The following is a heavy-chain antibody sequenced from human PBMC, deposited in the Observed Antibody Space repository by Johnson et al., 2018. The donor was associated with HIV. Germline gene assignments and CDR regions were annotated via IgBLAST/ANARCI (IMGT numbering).Heavy chain of an antibody. D-gene: IGHD2-8*01. CDR2: IGWCSGVL. CDR1: GFTFDDYD. V-gene: IGHV3-9*01. CDR3: AKQQYCTNGVWCPFDI. Sequence: VQLVESGGGLGQPGGSLRLSCAASGFTFDDYDMHWIRQAPGKGLEWVSGIGWCSGVLAYADSVQGRFTISRDNAKNSLYLQLNSLRDEDTALYFCAKQQYCTNGVWCPFDIWGQGTMVIVSS. J-gene: IGHJ3*02.